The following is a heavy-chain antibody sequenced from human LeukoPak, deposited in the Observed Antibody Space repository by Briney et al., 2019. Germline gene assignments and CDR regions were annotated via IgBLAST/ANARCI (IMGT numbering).Heavy chain of an antibody. V-gene: IGHV4-39*07. Sequence: SETLSLTCTVSGGSISSSSYYWGWIRQPPGKGLEWIGSIYYSGSTYYNPSLKSRVIISVDTSKNQFSLKLSSVTAADTAVYYCAREAVHDNWFDPWGQGTLVTVSS. CDR2: IYYSGST. CDR3: AREAVHDNWFDP. CDR1: GGSISSSSYY. J-gene: IGHJ5*02.